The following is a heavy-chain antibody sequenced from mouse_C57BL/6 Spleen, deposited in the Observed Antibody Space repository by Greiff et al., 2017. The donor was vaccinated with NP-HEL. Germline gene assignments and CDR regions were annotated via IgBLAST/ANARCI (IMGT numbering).Heavy chain of an antibody. CDR1: GYTFTSYW. J-gene: IGHJ3*01. V-gene: IGHV1-5*01. CDR2: IYPGNSDT. Sequence: VQLQQSGTVLARPGASVKMSCKTSGYTFTSYWMHWVKQRPGQGLEWIGAIYPGNSDTSYNQKFKGKATLTAVTSASTAYMELSSLTNEDSAVYYCFYYDYDGFAYWGHGTLVTVAA. D-gene: IGHD2-4*01. CDR3: FYYDYDGFAY.